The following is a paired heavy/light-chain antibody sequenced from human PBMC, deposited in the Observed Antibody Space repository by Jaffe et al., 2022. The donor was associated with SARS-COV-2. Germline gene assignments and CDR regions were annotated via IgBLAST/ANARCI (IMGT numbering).Heavy chain of an antibody. CDR3: SRENRNGDYLLFDS. J-gene: IGHJ4*02. Sequence: EVQLVESGGGLVQPGGSLRLSCASSGFSFSSYSMNWVRQAPGKGLEWVAYINGDSTTIYYAGPLNGRFTISRDNAKNSLYLQMNNLRAEDTAVYYCSRENRNGDYLLFDSWGQGTLVTVSS. CDR2: INGDSTTI. D-gene: IGHD3-22*01. V-gene: IGHV3-48*01. CDR1: GFSFSSYS.
Light chain of an antibody. J-gene: IGKJ3*01. V-gene: IGKV1-9*01. CDR2: AAS. Sequence: DIQLTQSPSFLSASVGDRVTITCRATQGIGNYLTWYQQRSGRAPKLLIYAASTLHSGVPSRFSGSGSGTEFTLTISGLQPEDFATYYCQQLNSWPFGPGTRVDVK. CDR1: QGIGNY. CDR3: QQLNSWP.